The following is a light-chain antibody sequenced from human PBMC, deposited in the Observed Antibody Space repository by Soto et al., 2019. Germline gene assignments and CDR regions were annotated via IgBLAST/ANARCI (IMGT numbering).Light chain of an antibody. J-gene: IGKJ2*01. CDR2: AAS. Sequence: DIQMTQSPSSLSASVGDRVTITCRASQSISSYLNWYQQKPGKAPKLLIYAASSLQSGVPSRFSGSGSGTDFTLTISSLQPEDFATYYCQQRNSTPYTFGQGTKGEIK. CDR3: QQRNSTPYT. CDR1: QSISSY. V-gene: IGKV1-39*01.